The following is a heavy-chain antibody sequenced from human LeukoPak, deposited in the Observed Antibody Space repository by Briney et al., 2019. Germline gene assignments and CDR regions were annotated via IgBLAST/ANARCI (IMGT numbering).Heavy chain of an antibody. CDR2: INPNSGGT. CDR1: GYTFTGYY. V-gene: IGHV1-2*02. D-gene: IGHD3-22*01. Sequence: ASVKVSCKASGYTFTGYYMHWVRLAPGQGLEWMGWINPNSGGTNYAQKFQGRVTMTRDTSISTAYMELSRLRSDDTAVYYCARDGRYYDSSGYYSINAFDIWGQGTMVTVSS. CDR3: ARDGRYYDSSGYYSINAFDI. J-gene: IGHJ3*02.